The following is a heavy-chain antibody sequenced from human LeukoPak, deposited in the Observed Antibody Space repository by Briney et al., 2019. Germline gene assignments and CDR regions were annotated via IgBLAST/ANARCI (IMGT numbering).Heavy chain of an antibody. D-gene: IGHD5-18*01. CDR1: GYSFTSYW. V-gene: IGHV5-51*01. Sequence: GESLKISCKGSGYSFTSYWIGWVRQTPGKGLEWMWIIYPGDSITRYSPSLQGQVTISADKSISTAYVQWSSLKASDTAMYYFARLWSYGFDYWGQGTLVTVSS. CDR3: ARLWSYGFDY. J-gene: IGHJ4*02. CDR2: IYPGDSIT.